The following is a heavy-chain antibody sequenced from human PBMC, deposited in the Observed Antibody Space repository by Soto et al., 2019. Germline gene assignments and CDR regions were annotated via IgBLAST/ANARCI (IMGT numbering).Heavy chain of an antibody. J-gene: IGHJ3*02. CDR1: GFTVSSNY. V-gene: IGHV3-53*01. Sequence: EVQLVESGGGLIQPGGSLRLSCAASGFTVSSNYMSWVRQAPGKGLEWVSVIYSGGSTYYADSVKGRFTISRDNSKNTLYLQMNSLRAEDTAVYYCARAAGYCSGGSCYGAFDIWGQGTMVTVSS. D-gene: IGHD2-15*01. CDR3: ARAAGYCSGGSCYGAFDI. CDR2: IYSGGST.